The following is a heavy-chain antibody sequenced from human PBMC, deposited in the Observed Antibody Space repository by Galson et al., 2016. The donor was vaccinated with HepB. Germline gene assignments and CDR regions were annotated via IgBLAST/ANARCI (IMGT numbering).Heavy chain of an antibody. D-gene: IGHD6-6*01. CDR3: LRGAACPGDWYFDL. Sequence: SLRLSCAASGFTFSSYDMHWVRQATGKGLEWVSTIGTAGDTYYPGSVKGRFTLSRENAKNSLYLQMNSLRAGDTAVYYCLRGAACPGDWYFDLWGRGTLVTVSS. CDR1: GFTFSSYD. V-gene: IGHV3-13*01. J-gene: IGHJ2*01. CDR2: IGTAGDT.